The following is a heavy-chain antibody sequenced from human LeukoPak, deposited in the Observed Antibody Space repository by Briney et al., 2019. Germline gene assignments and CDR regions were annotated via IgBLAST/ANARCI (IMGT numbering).Heavy chain of an antibody. CDR1: GFTFSSSA. Sequence: GGSLRLSCAASGFTFSSSALSWVRQAPGKGLYWVSAISGSGTGTYYADSVKGRFTISRDNSKNTLYLQMNSLRAEDTAVYYCAKEGGTGTRFDYWGQGTLVTVSS. CDR3: AKEGGTGTRFDY. CDR2: ISGSGTGT. V-gene: IGHV3-23*01. D-gene: IGHD1-7*01. J-gene: IGHJ4*02.